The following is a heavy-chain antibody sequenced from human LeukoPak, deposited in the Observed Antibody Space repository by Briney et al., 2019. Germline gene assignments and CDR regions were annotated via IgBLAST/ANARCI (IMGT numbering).Heavy chain of an antibody. CDR3: ARIRSGGYMDV. Sequence: SETLSLTCAVYGGSFSGHYWSWIRQPPGKGLEWIGEINHSGSTNYNPSVKSRVTISVDTSKNQFSLKPSSVTAADTAVYYCARIRSGGYMDVWGKGTTVTVSS. V-gene: IGHV4-34*01. CDR2: INHSGST. D-gene: IGHD2-15*01. J-gene: IGHJ6*03. CDR1: GGSFSGHY.